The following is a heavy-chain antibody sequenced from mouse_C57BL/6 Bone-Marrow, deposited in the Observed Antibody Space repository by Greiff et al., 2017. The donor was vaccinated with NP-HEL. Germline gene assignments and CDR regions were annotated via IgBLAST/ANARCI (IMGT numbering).Heavy chain of an antibody. CDR2: IYPGGGYT. CDR1: GYTFTNYW. D-gene: IGHD4-1*01. CDR3: ARVGERAWFAY. V-gene: IGHV1-63*01. Sequence: VKLQESGAELVRPGTSVKMSCKASGYTFTNYWIGWAKQRPGHGLEWIGDIYPGGGYTNYNEKFKGKATLTADKSSSTAYMQFSSLTSEDSAIYYCARVGERAWFAYWGQGTLVTVSA. J-gene: IGHJ3*01.